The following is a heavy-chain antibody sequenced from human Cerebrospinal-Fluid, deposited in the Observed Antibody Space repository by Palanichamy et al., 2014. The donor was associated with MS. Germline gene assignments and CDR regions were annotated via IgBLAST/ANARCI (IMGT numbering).Heavy chain of an antibody. J-gene: IGHJ4*02. V-gene: IGHV4-39*01. Sequence: QLLLQESGPGLVKPSETLSLTCTVSADSLSSSDYYWGWIRQPPGKGLEWIGSIYYSGTTYYTPSLKSRVTISVDTSKRQFSLRLRSVTAADTAIYYRARRDNWKGALDGWGQGALVTVFS. D-gene: IGHD1-1*01. CDR3: ARRDNWKGALDG. CDR1: ADSLSSSDYY. CDR2: IYYSGTT.